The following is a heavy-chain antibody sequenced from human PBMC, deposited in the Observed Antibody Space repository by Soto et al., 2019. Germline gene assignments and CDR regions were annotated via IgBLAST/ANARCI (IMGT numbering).Heavy chain of an antibody. CDR1: GFSFSDSA. D-gene: IGHD3-3*01. Sequence: PGGSLRLSCSASGFSFSDSAMHWVRQAPGKRLEYVSAISTNGRSTYYADSVKGRFTISRDNSTNTAHLQMSSLRAEGTAVYYCLRDIFGVVIFDSWGQGTPVTVSS. CDR3: LRDIFGVVIFDS. V-gene: IGHV3-64D*06. CDR2: ISTNGRST. J-gene: IGHJ4*02.